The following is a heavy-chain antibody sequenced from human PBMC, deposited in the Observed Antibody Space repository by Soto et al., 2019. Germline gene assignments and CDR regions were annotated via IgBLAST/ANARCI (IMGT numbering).Heavy chain of an antibody. V-gene: IGHV4-34*01. CDR3: ARVKQWLVRTWFDP. CDR2: INHSGST. Sequence: SETLSLTCAVYGGSFSGYYWSWIRQPPGKGLEWIGEINHSGSTNYNPSLKSRVTISVDTSKNQFSLKLSSVTAADTAVYYCARVKQWLVRTWFDPWGQGTLVTVSS. J-gene: IGHJ5*02. CDR1: GGSFSGYY. D-gene: IGHD6-19*01.